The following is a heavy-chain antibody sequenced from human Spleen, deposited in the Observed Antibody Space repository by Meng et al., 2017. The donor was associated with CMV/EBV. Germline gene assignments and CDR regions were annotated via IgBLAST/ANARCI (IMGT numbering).Heavy chain of an antibody. J-gene: IGHJ6*02. D-gene: IGHD5-24*01. CDR1: GFTFSSYW. Sequence: GESLKISCEASGFTFSSYWMTWVRQAPGKGLEWVAVISYDGSNKYYADSVKGRFTISRDNSENTLYLQMNSLRAEDTAVYYCARDLPHDNSYGMDVWGQGTTVTVSS. CDR2: ISYDGSNK. V-gene: IGHV3-30*03. CDR3: ARDLPHDNSYGMDV.